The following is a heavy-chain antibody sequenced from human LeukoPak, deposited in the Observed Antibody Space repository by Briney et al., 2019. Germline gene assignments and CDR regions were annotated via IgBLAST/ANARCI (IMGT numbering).Heavy chain of an antibody. J-gene: IGHJ4*02. CDR2: ISGSGGST. CDR1: GFTFSSCA. V-gene: IGHV3-23*01. D-gene: IGHD6-13*01. CDR3: AKPPGYSSSWDLGY. Sequence: PGRSLRLSCAASGFTFSSCAMSWVRQAPGKGLEWVSAISGSGGSTYYADSVKGRFTISRDNSKNTLYLQMNSLRAEDTAVYYCAKPPGYSSSWDLGYWGQGTLVTVSS.